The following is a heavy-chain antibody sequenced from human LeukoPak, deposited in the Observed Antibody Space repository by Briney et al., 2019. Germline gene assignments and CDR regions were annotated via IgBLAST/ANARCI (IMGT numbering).Heavy chain of an antibody. CDR1: GASFSTNY. D-gene: IGHD1-1*01. Sequence: PSETLSLTCSVSGASFSTNYWSWIRQPLGRGLEWIGYVFDSGSTNYNPSLKSRVTISVDTSTKQFSLRLSSVTAADTAVYYCARLYQQSKWKYYYYYMDVWGKGTAVTVSS. J-gene: IGHJ6*03. CDR2: VFDSGST. CDR3: ARLYQQSKWKYYYYYMDV. V-gene: IGHV4-59*01.